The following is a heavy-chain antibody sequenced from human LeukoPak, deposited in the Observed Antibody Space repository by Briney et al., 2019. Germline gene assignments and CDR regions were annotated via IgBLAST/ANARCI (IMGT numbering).Heavy chain of an antibody. D-gene: IGHD2-21*02. CDR2: ISAYNGNT. J-gene: IGHJ5*02. Sequence: ASVKVSCKASGYTFTSYGISWVRQAPGQGLEWMGWISAYNGNTNYAQKLQGRVTMTRDTSISTAYMELSRLRSDDTAVYYCARDIVVVTAIPPNWFDPWGQGTLVTVSS. CDR1: GYTFTSYG. V-gene: IGHV1-18*01. CDR3: ARDIVVVTAIPPNWFDP.